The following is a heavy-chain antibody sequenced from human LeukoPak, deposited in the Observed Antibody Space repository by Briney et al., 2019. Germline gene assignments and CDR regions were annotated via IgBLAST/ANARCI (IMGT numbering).Heavy chain of an antibody. V-gene: IGHV1-8*01. Sequence: ASVKVSCKASGYTFTSYDINWVRQATGQGLEWMGWMNPNSGNTGYAQKFQGRVTMTRNTSISTAYIELSSLRSEDTAMYYCARRAFYSSGWYPWFDPWGQGTLVTVSS. CDR1: GYTFTSYD. J-gene: IGHJ5*02. CDR3: ARRAFYSSGWYPWFDP. CDR2: MNPNSGNT. D-gene: IGHD6-19*01.